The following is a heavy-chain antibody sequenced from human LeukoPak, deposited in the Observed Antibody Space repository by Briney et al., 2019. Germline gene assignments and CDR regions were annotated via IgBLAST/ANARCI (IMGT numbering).Heavy chain of an antibody. CDR2: ISHSGST. CDR1: GASIAISNW. CDR3: AQVWGY. D-gene: IGHD3-16*01. J-gene: IGHJ4*02. Sequence: SETLSLTCAVSGASIAISNWWTWVRQPPEKGLEWIGEISHSGSTAYNPSLKSRVTTSIDKSKNQLSLILTSVTAADTAMYYCAQVWGYWGQGTLVTVSS. V-gene: IGHV4-4*02.